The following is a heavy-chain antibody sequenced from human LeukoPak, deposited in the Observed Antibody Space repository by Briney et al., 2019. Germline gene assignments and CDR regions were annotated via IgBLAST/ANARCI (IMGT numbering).Heavy chain of an antibody. J-gene: IGHJ6*03. CDR2: INHSGST. V-gene: IGHV4-4*02. CDR1: GGSISSSNW. CDR3: ARHEYYYDSSGYYYYYYMDV. Sequence: SETLSLTCAVSGGSISSSNWWSWVRQPPGKGLEWIGEINHSGSTNYNPSLKSRVTISVDTSKNQFSLKLSSVAAADTAVYYCARHEYYYDSSGYYYYYYMDVWGKGTTVTISS. D-gene: IGHD3-22*01.